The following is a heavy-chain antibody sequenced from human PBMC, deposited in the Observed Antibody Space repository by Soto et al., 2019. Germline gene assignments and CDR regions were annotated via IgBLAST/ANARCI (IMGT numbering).Heavy chain of an antibody. CDR2: IYYSGST. D-gene: IGHD6-13*01. Sequence: QVQLQESGPGLVKPSETLSLTCTVSGGSISSYYWSWIRQPPGKGLEWIGYIYYSGSTNYNPSLKSRVTISVDTSKNQFSLKLSSVTAADTAVYYCARDIGFIAAAGQYYYGMDVWGQGTTVTVSS. CDR1: GGSISSYY. CDR3: ARDIGFIAAAGQYYYGMDV. J-gene: IGHJ6*02. V-gene: IGHV4-59*01.